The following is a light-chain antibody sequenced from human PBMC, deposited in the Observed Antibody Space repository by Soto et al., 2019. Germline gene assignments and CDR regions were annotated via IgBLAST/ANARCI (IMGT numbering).Light chain of an antibody. V-gene: IGLV2-8*01. Sequence: QSVLTQPRSVSGSPGQSVTISCTGTSSDVGGYNYVSWYQQHPGKAPKLMIYEVSKRPSGVPDRFSGSKSGNTASLTVSGLRAEDEADYYCSSYAGSNNFVFGTGTKVTVL. CDR1: SSDVGGYNY. CDR3: SSYAGSNNFV. CDR2: EVS. J-gene: IGLJ1*01.